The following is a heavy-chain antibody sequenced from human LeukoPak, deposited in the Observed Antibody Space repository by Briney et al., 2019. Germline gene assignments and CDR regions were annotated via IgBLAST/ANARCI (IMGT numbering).Heavy chain of an antibody. CDR2: IYYGGST. D-gene: IGHD2-21*02. Sequence: SETLSLTCTVSGGSISSGGYYWGWIRQHPGKGLEWIGYIYYGGSTYYNPSLKSRVTISVDTSKNQFSLKLSSVTAADTAVYYCAREAFAYCGGDCYYNWFDPWGQGTLVTVSS. J-gene: IGHJ5*02. CDR3: AREAFAYCGGDCYYNWFDP. V-gene: IGHV4-31*03. CDR1: GGSISSGGYY.